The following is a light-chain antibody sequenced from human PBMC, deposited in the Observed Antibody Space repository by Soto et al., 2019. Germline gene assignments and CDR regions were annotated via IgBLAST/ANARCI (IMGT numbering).Light chain of an antibody. J-gene: IGKJ4*01. V-gene: IGKV3-15*01. Sequence: ETVMTQSPVTLSVSPWERATLSCRASQSVSSSLAWYQQKPGQAPRLLIYGVSTRAAGLPARFSGSGSGTEFTLTISSLQSEDFAVYYCQQYNNWPLTFGGGTKVDIK. CDR1: QSVSSS. CDR2: GVS. CDR3: QQYNNWPLT.